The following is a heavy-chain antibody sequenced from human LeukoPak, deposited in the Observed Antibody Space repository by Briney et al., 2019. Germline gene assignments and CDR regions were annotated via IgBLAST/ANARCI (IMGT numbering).Heavy chain of an antibody. CDR2: IIPIFGTA. J-gene: IGHJ4*02. V-gene: IGHV1-69*05. Sequence: SVKVSCKASGGTFSSYAISWVRQAPGQGLEWMGRIIPIFGTANYAQKFRGRVTITTGESTSTAYMELSSLRSEDTAVYYCARDSDPYYYGSGSYYCSVAYWGQGTLVTVSS. D-gene: IGHD3-10*01. CDR1: GGTFSSYA. CDR3: ARDSDPYYYGSGSYYCSVAY.